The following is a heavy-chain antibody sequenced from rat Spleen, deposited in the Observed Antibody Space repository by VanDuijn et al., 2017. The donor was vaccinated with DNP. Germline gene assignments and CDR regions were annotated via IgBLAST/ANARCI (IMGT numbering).Heavy chain of an antibody. D-gene: IGHD1-1*01. CDR3: TTLITFMSG. Sequence: EVKLVESGGGLVQPGRSLKLSCAGSGFTFSDYYIAWVRQTPTKGLAWVASISSDGSHTYYRDSVKGRFTISRDNAKSSLFMQMDSLRSEDTATYYCTTLITFMSGWSQGTSVTVSS. V-gene: IGHV5-20*01. J-gene: IGHJ4*01. CDR1: GFTFSDYY. CDR2: ISSDGSHT.